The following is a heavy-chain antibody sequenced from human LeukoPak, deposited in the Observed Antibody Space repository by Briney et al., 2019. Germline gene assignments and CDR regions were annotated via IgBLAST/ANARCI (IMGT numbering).Heavy chain of an antibody. CDR1: GFTFSSYG. D-gene: IGHD3-22*01. CDR3: AKDTERMRYYDSSGYTFDY. CDR2: IRYDGSNK. V-gene: IGHV3-30*02. J-gene: IGHJ4*02. Sequence: GGSLRLSCAASGFTFSSYGMHWVRQAPGKGLEWVAFIRYDGSNKYYTDSVKGRFTISRDNSKNTLYLQMNSLRAEDTAVYYCAKDTERMRYYDSSGYTFDYWGQGTLVTVSS.